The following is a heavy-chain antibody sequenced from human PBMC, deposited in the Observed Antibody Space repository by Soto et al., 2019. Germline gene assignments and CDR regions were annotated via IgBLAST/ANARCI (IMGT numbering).Heavy chain of an antibody. CDR3: ARVMVRGVIQWYFDY. CDR1: GGSNSSHY. J-gene: IGHJ4*02. D-gene: IGHD3-10*01. CDR2: IYYSGST. Sequence: SETLPLTCTASGGSNSSHYLSGIRQPPGKGLEWIGYIYYSGSTNYNPSLKSRVTISVDTSKNQFSLRLSSVTAADTAVYYCARVMVRGVIQWYFDYWGQGTLVTVSS. V-gene: IGHV4-59*11.